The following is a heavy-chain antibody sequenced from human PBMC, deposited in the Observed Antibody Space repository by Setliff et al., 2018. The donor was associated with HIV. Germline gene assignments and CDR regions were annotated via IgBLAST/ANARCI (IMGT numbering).Heavy chain of an antibody. Sequence: SETLSLTCAVYGGSFSGYYWSWIRQPPGKGLEWIGEINHSGSTNYNPSLKSRVTISVDTSESQFSLKLSSVTAADTAVYYCARGPLLLYYWGQGTLVTVSS. D-gene: IGHD2-15*01. CDR3: ARGPLLLYY. V-gene: IGHV4-34*01. CDR2: INHSGST. J-gene: IGHJ4*02. CDR1: GGSFSGYY.